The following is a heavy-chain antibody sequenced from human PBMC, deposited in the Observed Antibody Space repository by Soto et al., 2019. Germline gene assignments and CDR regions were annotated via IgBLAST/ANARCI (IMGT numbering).Heavy chain of an antibody. D-gene: IGHD3-10*01. Sequence: PSETLSLTCGVSGDSVSSSKWWTWVRQPPGKGLEWIGEIYHSGTTNYNPSLKSRVTISVDKSKNQISPKLSSVTAADTAVYYCATRGDGSPRLDYWGQGTLVIVSS. V-gene: IGHV4-4*02. J-gene: IGHJ4*02. CDR3: ATRGDGSPRLDY. CDR1: GDSVSSSKW. CDR2: IYHSGTT.